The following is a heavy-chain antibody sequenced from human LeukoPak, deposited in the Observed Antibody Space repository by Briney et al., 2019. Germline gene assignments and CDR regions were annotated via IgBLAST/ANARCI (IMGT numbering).Heavy chain of an antibody. D-gene: IGHD3-3*01. Sequence: PSETLSLTCTVSGGSISISSYYCGWIRQPPGKGLEWIGNIYSRWCTYYIPSLESLVTISVDTSKNQFFLKLSSVTAAETAVYYCARDLAVWSGYSFDYWGQGTLVTVSS. CDR2: IYSRWCT. CDR3: ARDLAVWSGYSFDY. J-gene: IGHJ4*02. CDR1: GGSISISSYY. V-gene: IGHV4-39*02.